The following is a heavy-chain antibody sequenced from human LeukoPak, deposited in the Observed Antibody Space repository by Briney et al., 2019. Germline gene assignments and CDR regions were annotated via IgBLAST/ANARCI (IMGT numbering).Heavy chain of an antibody. Sequence: PSETLSLTCAVYGGSFSGYYWSWIRQPPGKGLEWIGEINHSGSTNYNPSLKSRVTMSVDTSKNQFSLKLSSVTAADTAVYYCARDKDIVVVPAAMATNYMDVWGKGTTVTVSS. CDR2: INHSGST. CDR3: ARDKDIVVVPAAMATNYMDV. CDR1: GGSFSGYY. J-gene: IGHJ6*03. D-gene: IGHD2-2*01. V-gene: IGHV4-34*01.